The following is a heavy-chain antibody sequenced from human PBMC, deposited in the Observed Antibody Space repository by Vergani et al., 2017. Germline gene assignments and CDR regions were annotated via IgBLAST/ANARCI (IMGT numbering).Heavy chain of an antibody. Sequence: EVQLVESGGGLVKPGGSLRLSCAASGFTFSNACMNWVRQAPGKGLEWVGRIKSKTDGGTTDYVAPVEDRFTISRDDSKNTLYLQMKTLKTEDTAVYYCTGWSAPFDYWGQGTLVTVSS. J-gene: IGHJ4*02. D-gene: IGHD6-19*01. V-gene: IGHV3-15*01. CDR2: IKSKTDGGTT. CDR3: TGWSAPFDY. CDR1: GFTFSNAC.